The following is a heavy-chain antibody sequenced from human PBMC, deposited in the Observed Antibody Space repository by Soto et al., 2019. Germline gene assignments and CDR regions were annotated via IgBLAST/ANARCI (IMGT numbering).Heavy chain of an antibody. J-gene: IGHJ5*02. V-gene: IGHV1-24*01. CDR3: ATTGRPSIAAYRWFDP. CDR2: FDPEDGET. Sequence: ASVKVSCKVSGYTLTELSMHWVRQAPGKGLEWMGGFDPEDGETIYAQKFQGRVTMTEDTSTDTAYMELSSPRSEDTAVYYCATTGRPSIAAYRWFDPWGQGTLVTVSS. D-gene: IGHD6-6*01. CDR1: GYTLTELS.